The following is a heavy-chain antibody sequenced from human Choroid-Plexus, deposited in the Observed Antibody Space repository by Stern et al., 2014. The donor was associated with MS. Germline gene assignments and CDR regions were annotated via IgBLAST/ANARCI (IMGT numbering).Heavy chain of an antibody. CDR1: GGSISSGGYY. V-gene: IGHV4-31*03. CDR3: ARIXGYSYGDWFDP. Sequence: QAQLVESGPGLVKPSQTLSLTCTVAGGSISSGGYYWIWIRQHPGTGLEWXXYIYYSGSTHYNPSLKSRVTISVDTSKNQFSLKLXXXXXADTAVYYCARIXGYSYGDWFDPWGQGTLVTVSS. J-gene: IGHJ5*02. CDR2: IYYSGST. D-gene: IGHD5-18*01.